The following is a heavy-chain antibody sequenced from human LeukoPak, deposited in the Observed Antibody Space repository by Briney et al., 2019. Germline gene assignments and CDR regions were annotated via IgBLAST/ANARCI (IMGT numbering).Heavy chain of an antibody. D-gene: IGHD3-3*01. CDR1: GYTFTSYD. J-gene: IGHJ6*03. CDR3: ARGPLDDGRVGLRFLEWLLIKPSYYYYYMDV. CDR2: MNPNSGNT. Sequence: ASVKVSCKASGYTFTSYDINWVRQATGQGLEWMGWMNPNSGNTGYAQKFQGRVTMTRNTSISTAYMELSSLRSEDTAVYYCARGPLDDGRVGLRFLEWLLIKPSYYYYYMDVWGKGTTVTVSS. V-gene: IGHV1-8*01.